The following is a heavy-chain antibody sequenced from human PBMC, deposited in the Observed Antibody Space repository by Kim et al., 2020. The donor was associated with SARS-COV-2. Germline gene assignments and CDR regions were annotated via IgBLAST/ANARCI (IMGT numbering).Heavy chain of an antibody. J-gene: IGHJ6*02. CDR1: GFTFSSYG. CDR2: ISYDGSNK. V-gene: IGHV3-30*18. Sequence: GGSLRLSCAASGFTFSSYGMHWVRQAPGKGLEWVAVISYDGSNKYYADSVKGRFTISRDNSKNTLYLQMNSLRAEDTAVYYCAKYSRSSSWQRNYYYGMDVWGQGTTVTVSS. CDR3: AKYSRSSSWQRNYYYGMDV. D-gene: IGHD6-13*01.